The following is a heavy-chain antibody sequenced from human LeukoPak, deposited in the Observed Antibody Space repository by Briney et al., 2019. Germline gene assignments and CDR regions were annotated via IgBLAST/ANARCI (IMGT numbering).Heavy chain of an antibody. CDR2: ISGSGGST. Sequence: PGGSLRLSCAASGFTFSSYAMSWVRQAPGKGLEWVSAISGSGGSTYYADSVKGRFTISRDNSKNTLYLQMNSLRAEDTAVYYCARGVAAAFGVDVWGKGTTVTVSS. D-gene: IGHD6-13*01. CDR1: GFTFSSYA. J-gene: IGHJ6*04. CDR3: ARGVAAAFGVDV. V-gene: IGHV3-23*01.